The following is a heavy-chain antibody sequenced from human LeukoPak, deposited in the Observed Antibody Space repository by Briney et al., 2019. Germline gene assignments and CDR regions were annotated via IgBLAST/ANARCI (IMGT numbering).Heavy chain of an antibody. J-gene: IGHJ5*02. Sequence: GGSLRLSCAASGFTCSSYARSWGRQAPGKGLECVSAISGSGGSTYYADSVKGRFTISRDNSKNTLYLQMNSLRAEDTAVSYCANSRAVMITFGGVIVNWFDPWGQGTLVTVSS. CDR2: ISGSGGST. CDR3: ANSRAVMITFGGVIVNWFDP. D-gene: IGHD3-16*02. CDR1: GFTCSSYA. V-gene: IGHV3-23*01.